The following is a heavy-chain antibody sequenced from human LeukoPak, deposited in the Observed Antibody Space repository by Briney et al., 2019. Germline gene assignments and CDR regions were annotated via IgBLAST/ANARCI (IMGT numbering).Heavy chain of an antibody. D-gene: IGHD2-21*02. V-gene: IGHV3-43*02. J-gene: IGHJ4*02. CDR3: ATGRKNCGGDCYPADPYDY. Sequence: PGGSLRLSCAASGFTFDDYAMHWVRQAPGKGLEWVSLISGDGGSTYYADSVKGRFTISRDNSKNSLYLQMNSLRTEDTALYYCATGRKNCGGDCYPADPYDYWGQGTLVTVSS. CDR1: GFTFDDYA. CDR2: ISGDGGST.